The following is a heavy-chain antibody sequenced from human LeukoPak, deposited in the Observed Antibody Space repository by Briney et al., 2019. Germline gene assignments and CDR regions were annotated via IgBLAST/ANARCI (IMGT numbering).Heavy chain of an antibody. J-gene: IGHJ4*02. V-gene: IGHV1-69*13. CDR3: ARGRTTVTHFDY. Sequence: GASVNVSCKASGGTFSSYAISWVRQAPGQGLEWMGGIIPIFGTANYAQKFQGRVTITADESTSTAYMELSSLRSEDTAVYYCARGRTTVTHFDYWGQGTLVTVSS. D-gene: IGHD4-17*01. CDR2: IIPIFGTA. CDR1: GGTFSSYA.